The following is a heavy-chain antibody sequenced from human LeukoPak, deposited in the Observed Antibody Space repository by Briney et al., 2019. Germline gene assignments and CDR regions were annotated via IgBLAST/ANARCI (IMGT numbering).Heavy chain of an antibody. D-gene: IGHD2-21*02. Sequence: SETLSLTCTVSGGSISSSSYYWGWIRQPPGKGLEWIGSIYYSGSTYYNPSLKSRVTISVDTSKNQFSLKLSSVTAADTAVYYCARDPCGGDCYWTDAFDIWGQGTMVTVSS. CDR3: ARDPCGGDCYWTDAFDI. V-gene: IGHV4-39*02. J-gene: IGHJ3*02. CDR1: GGSISSSSYY. CDR2: IYYSGST.